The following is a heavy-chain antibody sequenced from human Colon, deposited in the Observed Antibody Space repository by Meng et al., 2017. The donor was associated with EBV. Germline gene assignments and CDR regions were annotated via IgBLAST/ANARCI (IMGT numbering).Heavy chain of an antibody. V-gene: IGHV3-74*01. J-gene: IGHJ4*02. Sequence: ELRLGESGGGLVQAGGSMRLSCAASGFTFSNYWMHWVRQAPGKGLVWVSRIKNDGSFTAYADSVKGRFTISRDNAKNTLYLQMNSLRAEDTAVYYCAKSDYFDNWGQGTLVTVSS. CDR1: GFTFSNYW. CDR3: AKSDYFDN. CDR2: IKNDGSFT.